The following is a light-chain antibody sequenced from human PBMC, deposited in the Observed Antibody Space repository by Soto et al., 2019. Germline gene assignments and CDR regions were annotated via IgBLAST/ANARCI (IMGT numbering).Light chain of an antibody. J-gene: IGKJ1*01. CDR2: IAS. CDR1: QGIRND. V-gene: IGKV1-6*01. CDR3: LQDYDYPRT. Sequence: AIQMTQSPSSLFAFVGDSVTNTCRASQGIRNDLGWYQQKPGKAPRLLIYIASSLHSGVPSRFSGSGSGTDFTLTISSLQPEDSATYYCLQDYDYPRTFGQGTKVDIK.